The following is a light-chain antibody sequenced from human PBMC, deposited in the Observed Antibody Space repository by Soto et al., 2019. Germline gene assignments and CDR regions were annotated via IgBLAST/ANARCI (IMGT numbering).Light chain of an antibody. V-gene: IGKV3-20*01. CDR2: GAS. J-gene: IGKJ5*01. CDR3: QQYDQWPIT. CDR1: QSVSSGY. Sequence: EIVLTQSPGTLSLSPGESATLSCGSSQSVSSGYFAWYQQKPGQAPRLLIYGASARALGIPDRFSSSGSGTEFSFTVTSLQSEDFAVYYCQQYDQWPITFGQGTRLEIK.